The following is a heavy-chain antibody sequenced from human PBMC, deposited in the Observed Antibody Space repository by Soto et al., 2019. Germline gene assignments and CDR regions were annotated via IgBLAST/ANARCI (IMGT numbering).Heavy chain of an antibody. Sequence: QVQLVESGGGVVQPGRSLRLSCAASGFTFSSYAMHWVRQAPGKGLEWVAVISYDGSNKYYADSVKGQFTISRDNSKNTLYLQMNSLRAEDTAVYYCASLVGATTLYGFDYWGQGTLVTVSS. D-gene: IGHD1-26*01. CDR1: GFTFSSYA. CDR3: ASLVGATTLYGFDY. CDR2: ISYDGSNK. J-gene: IGHJ4*02. V-gene: IGHV3-30-3*01.